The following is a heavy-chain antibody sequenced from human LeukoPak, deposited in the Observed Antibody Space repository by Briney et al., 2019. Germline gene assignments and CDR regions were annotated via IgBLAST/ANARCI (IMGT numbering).Heavy chain of an antibody. Sequence: SETLSLTCAVSGGSISSSNWWSWVRQPPGKGLEWIGEIYHSGSTNYNPSLKSRVTISVDKSKNQFSLKLSSVTAADTAVYYCARVTVNSGSYGHYFDYWGQGTPVTVSS. CDR2: IYHSGST. V-gene: IGHV4-4*02. J-gene: IGHJ4*02. CDR1: GGSISSSNW. D-gene: IGHD1-26*01. CDR3: ARVTVNSGSYGHYFDY.